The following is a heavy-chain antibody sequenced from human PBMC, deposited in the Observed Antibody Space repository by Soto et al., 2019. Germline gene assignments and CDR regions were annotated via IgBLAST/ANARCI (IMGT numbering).Heavy chain of an antibody. D-gene: IGHD6-6*01. Sequence: ASVKVSCKASGYTFTSYDINWVRQATGQGLEWMGWMNPNSGNTGYAQKFQGRVTMTRNTSISTAYMELSSLRSEDTAVYYCARRIAARYRPDYWGQGTLVPVYS. CDR2: MNPNSGNT. J-gene: IGHJ4*02. V-gene: IGHV1-8*01. CDR3: ARRIAARYRPDY. CDR1: GYTFTSYD.